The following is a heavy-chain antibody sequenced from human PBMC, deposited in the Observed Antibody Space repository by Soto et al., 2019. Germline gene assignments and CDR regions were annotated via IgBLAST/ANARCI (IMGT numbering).Heavy chain of an antibody. CDR1: EFTFSDYA. J-gene: IGHJ4*02. V-gene: IGHV3-33*01. CDR3: TRASSYAFDY. CDR2: IWADSSNK. Sequence: GGSLRLSCEASEFTFSDYAMHWVRQAPGKGLECVALIWADSSNKCYADSVKGRFTISRDNSKNILYLQMNGLKGDDSGIYYCTRASSYAFDYWGQGALVTVSS. D-gene: IGHD2-2*01.